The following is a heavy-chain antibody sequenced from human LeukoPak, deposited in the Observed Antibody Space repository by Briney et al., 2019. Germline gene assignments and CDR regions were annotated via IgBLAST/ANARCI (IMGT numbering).Heavy chain of an antibody. CDR2: ISAYNGNT. CDR1: RYTFTSYG. J-gene: IGHJ6*03. V-gene: IGHV1-18*01. CDR3: TRARRPMTTVRYYYVDV. D-gene: IGHD4-11*01. Sequence: ASVKVSCKASRYTFTSYGISWVRQAPGQRLEWMGWISAYNGNTNYAQKLQGRVTMTTDTSTSTAYMELRSLRSDDTAVYYCTRARRPMTTVRYYYVDVWGKGTTVTVSS.